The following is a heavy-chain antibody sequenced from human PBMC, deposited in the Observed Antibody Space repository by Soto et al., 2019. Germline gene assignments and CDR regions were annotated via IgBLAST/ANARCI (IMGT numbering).Heavy chain of an antibody. CDR2: IYYSGST. V-gene: IGHV4-31*03. Sequence: QVQLQESGPGLVKPSQTLSLTCTVSGGSISSGGYYWSWIRQHPGKGLEWIGYIYYSGSTYYNPSRKSRVAISVDKAKNQFSLKLRSVPAADTAVYYCARDRTGHTYYYDSSGYHWFDPWGQGTLVTVSS. J-gene: IGHJ5*02. CDR3: ARDRTGHTYYYDSSGYHWFDP. CDR1: GGSISSGGYY. D-gene: IGHD3-22*01.